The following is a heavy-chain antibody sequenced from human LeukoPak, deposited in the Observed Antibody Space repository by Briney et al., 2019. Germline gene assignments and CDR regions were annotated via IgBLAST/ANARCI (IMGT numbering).Heavy chain of an antibody. CDR3: AKEFGGSYPN. Sequence: GGSLRLSCAASGSSFDAYGMSWVRQPPGKGLQWVAGINWNGGSTGYADSVRGRFTISRDNSKNSLYLQMNSLRTEDTALYYCAKEFGGSYPNWGQGTLVTVSS. V-gene: IGHV3-20*04. J-gene: IGHJ4*02. CDR2: INWNGGST. CDR1: GSSFDAYG. D-gene: IGHD1-26*01.